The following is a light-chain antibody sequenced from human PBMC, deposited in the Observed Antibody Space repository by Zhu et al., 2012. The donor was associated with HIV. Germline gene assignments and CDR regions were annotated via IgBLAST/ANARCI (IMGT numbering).Light chain of an antibody. CDR3: QQRNSNWFT. J-gene: IGKJ4*01. V-gene: IGKV3-11*01. CDR2: DTS. Sequence: EIVLTQSPVTLSLSPGERATLSCRASQSVSSYLAWYQVKPGQAPRFLIYDTSHRATGIPDRFTGSGSGTDFTLTISSLEPEDSAVYYCQQRNSNWFTFGGGTKVEIK. CDR1: QSVSSY.